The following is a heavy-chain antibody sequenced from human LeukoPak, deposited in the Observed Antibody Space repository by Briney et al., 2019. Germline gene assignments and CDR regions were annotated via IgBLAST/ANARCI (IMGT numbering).Heavy chain of an antibody. J-gene: IGHJ4*02. CDR2: ISYDGSNK. Sequence: HPGGSLRLSCAASGFIFSSYGMHWVRQAPGKGLEWVAVISYDGSNKYYADSVKGRFAISRDNSKTTLYLQMNSLRAEDTAVYYCARQSCRGGSCFIDYWGQGTLVTVSS. D-gene: IGHD2-15*01. V-gene: IGHV3-30*03. CDR3: ARQSCRGGSCFIDY. CDR1: GFIFSSYG.